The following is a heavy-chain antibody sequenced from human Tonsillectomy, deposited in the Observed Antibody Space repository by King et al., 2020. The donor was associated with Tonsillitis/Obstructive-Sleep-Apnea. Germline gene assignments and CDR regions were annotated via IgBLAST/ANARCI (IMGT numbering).Heavy chain of an antibody. J-gene: IGHJ4*02. CDR3: ARGSTYDFWSGFDY. D-gene: IGHD3-3*01. CDR2: ISYDGNYK. V-gene: IGHV3-30*04. Sequence: VQLVESGRGVVHPGRSLRLSCAASGFTFSSYAMHWVRQAPGKGLEGVAVISYDGNYKYYADSVKGQFTISRDNSKNTLYLQMNSLRAEDTAVYYCARGSTYDFWSGFDYWGQGTLVTVSS. CDR1: GFTFSSYA.